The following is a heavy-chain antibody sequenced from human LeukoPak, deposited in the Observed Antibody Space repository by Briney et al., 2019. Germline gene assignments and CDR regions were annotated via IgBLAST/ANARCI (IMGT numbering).Heavy chain of an antibody. J-gene: IGHJ4*02. CDR1: GGSFSGYY. Sequence: SETLSLTCAVYGGSFSGYYWSWIRQPPGKGLEWIGEINHSGSTNYNPSLKSRVTISVDTSKNQFSLKLSSVTAADTAVYYCARGGYYDSSGYYSRSDYWGQGTLVTVSS. V-gene: IGHV4-34*01. CDR2: INHSGST. D-gene: IGHD3-22*01. CDR3: ARGGYYDSSGYYSRSDY.